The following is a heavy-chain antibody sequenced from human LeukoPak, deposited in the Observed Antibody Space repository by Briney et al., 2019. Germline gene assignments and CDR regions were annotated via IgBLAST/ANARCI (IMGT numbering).Heavy chain of an antibody. CDR3: AREEAVAGTVY. D-gene: IGHD6-19*01. CDR1: GGSISSGGYY. J-gene: IGHJ4*02. CDR2: IYYSGST. V-gene: IGHV4-31*03. Sequence: SETLTLTCTVSGGSISSGGYYWSWIRQHPGKGLEWIGYIYYSGSTYYNPSLKSRVTISVDTSKNQFSLKLSSVTAADTAVYYCAREEAVAGTVYWGQGTLVTVSS.